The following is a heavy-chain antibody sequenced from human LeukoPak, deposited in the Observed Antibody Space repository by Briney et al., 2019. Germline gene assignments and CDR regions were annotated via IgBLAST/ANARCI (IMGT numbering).Heavy chain of an antibody. CDR2: IYYSGTT. Sequence: SETLSLTCTVSGGSISSYYWNWIRQPPGKGLEWIGFIYYSGTTNYNPSLKSRVTISVDTSKNQFSLKLSSVTAADTAVYYCARYYIAAAGIWFDPWGQGTLVTVSS. V-gene: IGHV4-59*12. D-gene: IGHD6-13*01. CDR3: ARYYIAAAGIWFDP. CDR1: GGSISSYY. J-gene: IGHJ5*02.